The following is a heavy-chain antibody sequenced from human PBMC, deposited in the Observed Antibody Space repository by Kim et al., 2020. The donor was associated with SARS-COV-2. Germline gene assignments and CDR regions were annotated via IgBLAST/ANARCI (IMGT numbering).Heavy chain of an antibody. Sequence: GGSLRLSCAASGFTFSSYGMHWVRQAPGKGLEWVAVISYDGSNKYYADSVKGRFTISRDNSKNTLYLQMNSLRAEDTAVYYCAKVPEEYYDSSGWYYWGQGTLVTVSS. J-gene: IGHJ4*02. CDR3: AKVPEEYYDSSGWYY. V-gene: IGHV3-30*18. CDR1: GFTFSSYG. CDR2: ISYDGSNK. D-gene: IGHD3-22*01.